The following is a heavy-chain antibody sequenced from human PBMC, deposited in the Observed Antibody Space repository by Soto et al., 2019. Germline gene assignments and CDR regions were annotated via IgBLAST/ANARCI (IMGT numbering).Heavy chain of an antibody. CDR1: GGSISSYY. D-gene: IGHD1-26*01. CDR3: ARLFKWRFDP. V-gene: IGHV4-59*01. CDR2: IYYSGST. J-gene: IGHJ5*02. Sequence: SETLSLTCTVSGGSISSYYWSWIRQPPGKGLEWIGHIYYSGSTNYNPSLKSRVTISVDTSKNQFSLKLSSVTAADTAVYYCARLFKWRFDPWGQGTLVTVSS.